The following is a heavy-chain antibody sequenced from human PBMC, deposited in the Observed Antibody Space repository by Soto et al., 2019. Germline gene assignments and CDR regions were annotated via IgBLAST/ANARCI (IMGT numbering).Heavy chain of an antibody. J-gene: IGHJ3*01. V-gene: IGHV3-30*18. CDR2: ISYDGSNK. CDR3: AKDRLQWQWLVS. Sequence: GGSLRLSCAASGFTFSSYGMHWVRQAPGKGLEWVAVISYDGSNKYYADSVKGRFTISRDNSKNTLYLQMNSLRAEDTAVYYCAKDRLQWQWLVSWGQGTMVTVS. CDR1: GFTFSSYG. D-gene: IGHD6-19*01.